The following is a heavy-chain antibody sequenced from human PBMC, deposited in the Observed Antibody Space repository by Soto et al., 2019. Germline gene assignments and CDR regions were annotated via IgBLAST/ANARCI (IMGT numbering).Heavy chain of an antibody. CDR2: ISDSGGTT. CDR3: ARSSSSSGP. V-gene: IGHV3-23*01. J-gene: IGHJ4*02. Sequence: EVQLLESGGSLVQPGGSLRLSCAASGFTFSSYAMSWVRQGPGKGLEWVSAISDSGGTTYYADSVKGRFTISRDNSKRTLYLQMNSLRDEDTAIYYCARSSSSSGPWGQGTLVTVSS. D-gene: IGHD6-6*01. CDR1: GFTFSSYA.